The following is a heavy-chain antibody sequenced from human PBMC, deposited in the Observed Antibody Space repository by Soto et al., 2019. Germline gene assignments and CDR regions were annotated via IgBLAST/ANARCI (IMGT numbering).Heavy chain of an antibody. CDR1: GGSISSSY. V-gene: IGHV4-59*12. J-gene: IGHJ5*02. Sequence: PSETLSLTCTVSGGSISSSYWSWIRQPPGKGLEWIGYIYDSGSTYYNSSLKSRVTMSVDTSKNQFSLKLSSVTAADTAVYYCARERPDGARLDPWGQGTLVTV. D-gene: IGHD6-6*01. CDR2: IYDSGST. CDR3: ARERPDGARLDP.